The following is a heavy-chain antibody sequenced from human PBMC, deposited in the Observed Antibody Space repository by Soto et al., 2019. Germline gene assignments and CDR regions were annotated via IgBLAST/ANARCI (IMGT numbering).Heavy chain of an antibody. CDR1: GYTFTSYY. V-gene: IGHV1-46*01. CDR3: ARVAYQTFEM. D-gene: IGHD3-16*01. CDR2: ILPSGGST. J-gene: IGHJ3*02. Sequence: ASVQVSCKASGYTFTSYYMRWVRQAHGQGVEWMGIILPSGGSTSYEQKFQSRVSRTRGMSTSTAYMELRSLRSDDTAVYYCARVAYQTFEMWGQGAMVTVPS.